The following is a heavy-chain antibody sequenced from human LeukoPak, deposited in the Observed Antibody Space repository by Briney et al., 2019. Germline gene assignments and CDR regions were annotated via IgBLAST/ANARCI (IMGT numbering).Heavy chain of an antibody. J-gene: IGHJ4*02. CDR2: IYYSGST. CDR1: GGSISSYY. CDR3: VRHSPGARGVDY. V-gene: IGHV4-59*08. Sequence: SETLSLTCTVSGGSISSYYWSWIRQPPGKGLEWIGYIYYSGSTNYNPSLKSRVTISVDTSKNQFSLKVISVTAADTAMYYCVRHSPGARGVDYWGQGTLVTVSS.